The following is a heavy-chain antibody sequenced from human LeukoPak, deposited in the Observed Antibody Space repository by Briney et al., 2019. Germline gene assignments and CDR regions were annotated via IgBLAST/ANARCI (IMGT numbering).Heavy chain of an antibody. D-gene: IGHD2-8*02. CDR1: GGSVISHY. Sequence: SETLSLTCTVSGGSVISHYWSWIRQSPGRGLEWIGYIYYSGSTNYNPSLKGRITISIDTSNNRFSLKVTSVTAADTAVYYCARGDMVLGATREYFNFYGMDVWGQGTTVTVSS. CDR2: IYYSGST. CDR3: ARGDMVLGATREYFNFYGMDV. J-gene: IGHJ6*02. V-gene: IGHV4-59*02.